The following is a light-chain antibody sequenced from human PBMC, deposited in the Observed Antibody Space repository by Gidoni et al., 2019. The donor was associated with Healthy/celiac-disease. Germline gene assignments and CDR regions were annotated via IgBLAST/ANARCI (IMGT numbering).Light chain of an antibody. V-gene: IGLV1-40*01. CDR3: QSYDSSLSGWV. CDR1: SSNIGAGYD. J-gene: IGLJ3*02. CDR2: GNS. Sequence: SVLTQPPSVSGAPGQRVTISCTGSSSNIGAGYDVHWYQQLPGTAPKLLIYGNSHRPSGVPDRFSGSKSGTSASLAITGLQAEDEADYYCQSYDSSLSGWVFGGGTKLTVL.